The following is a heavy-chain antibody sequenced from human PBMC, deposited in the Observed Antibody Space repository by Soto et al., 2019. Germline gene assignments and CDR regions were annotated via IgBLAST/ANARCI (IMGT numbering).Heavy chain of an antibody. V-gene: IGHV4-30-4*01. CDR1: GGSISSGDYY. D-gene: IGHD2-2*01. CDR2: IYYSGST. J-gene: IGHJ6*02. Sequence: SETLSLTCTVSGGSISSGDYYWSWIRQPPGKGLEWIGYIYYSGSTYYNPPLKSRVTISVDTSKNQFSLKLSSVTAADTAVYYCARVSVVVVPAAMGAYGMDVWGQGTTVTVSS. CDR3: ARVSVVVVPAAMGAYGMDV.